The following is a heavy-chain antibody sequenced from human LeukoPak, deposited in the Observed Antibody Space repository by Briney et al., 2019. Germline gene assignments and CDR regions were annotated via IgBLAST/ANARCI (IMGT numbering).Heavy chain of an antibody. CDR1: GGTFSSYA. J-gene: IGHJ4*02. Sequence: SVKVSCKASGGTFSSYAISWVRQAPGQGLEWMGGIIPIFGTANYAQKFQGRITITKDNSISTVYMELSSLSSEDTAVYFCARVDGSVDYWGQGTLVTVSS. D-gene: IGHD3-22*01. V-gene: IGHV1-69*05. CDR3: ARVDGSVDY. CDR2: IIPIFGTA.